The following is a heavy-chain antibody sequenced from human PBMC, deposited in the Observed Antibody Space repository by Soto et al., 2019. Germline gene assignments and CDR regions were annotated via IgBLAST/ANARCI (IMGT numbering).Heavy chain of an antibody. CDR1: GFTFSSYW. CDR3: ARDDLRGFGYLNN. Sequence: QLGGPLRLSCAASGFTFSSYWMSWVRQAPGKGLEWVANIKQDGSEKYYVDSVKGRFTISRDNAKNSLYLQMNSLRAEDTAVYYCARDDLRGFGYLNNWGQGTLVTVSS. D-gene: IGHD3-10*01. CDR2: IKQDGSEK. V-gene: IGHV3-7*05. J-gene: IGHJ4*02.